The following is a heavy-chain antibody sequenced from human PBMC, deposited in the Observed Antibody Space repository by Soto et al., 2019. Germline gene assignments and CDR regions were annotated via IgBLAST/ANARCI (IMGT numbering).Heavy chain of an antibody. J-gene: IGHJ4*02. CDR3: ARYYYDSSGYYGYFDY. CDR2: IYYSGST. D-gene: IGHD3-22*01. CDR1: GGSTSSYY. Sequence: PSETLSLTCTVSGGSTSSYYWSWIRQPPGKGLEWNGYIYYSGSTNYNPSLKSRVTISVDTSKNQFSLKLSSVTAADTFVYYCARYYYDSSGYYGYFDYWGQGTLVTVSS. V-gene: IGHV4-59*01.